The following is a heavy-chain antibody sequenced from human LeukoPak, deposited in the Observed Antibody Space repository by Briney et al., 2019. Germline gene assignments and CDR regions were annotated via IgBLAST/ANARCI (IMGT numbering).Heavy chain of an antibody. D-gene: IGHD3-22*01. J-gene: IGHJ4*02. CDR3: AKDYYYDSSGYRKEEFDY. Sequence: GGSLRLSCAASAFTFSSCAMSWVRQAPGKGLEWVSAISGSGGSTYYADSVKGRFTISRDNSKNTLYLQMNSLRAEDTAVYYCAKDYYYDSSGYRKEEFDYWGQGTLVTVSS. CDR1: AFTFSSCA. CDR2: ISGSGGST. V-gene: IGHV3-23*01.